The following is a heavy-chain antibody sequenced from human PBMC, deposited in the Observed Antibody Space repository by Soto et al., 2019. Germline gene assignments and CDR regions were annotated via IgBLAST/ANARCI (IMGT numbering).Heavy chain of an antibody. Sequence: ASVKVTCKASGYTFTDYYMHWVRRAPGQGLEWMGWINDNSGATRYSQRFQGRVTLTRDTSISTAYMELSSLRSDDTAVYYCARDSAAAAGLSFDSWGQGTLVTVSS. CDR1: GYTFTDYY. CDR2: INDNSGAT. D-gene: IGHD6-13*01. V-gene: IGHV1-2*02. CDR3: ARDSAAAAGLSFDS. J-gene: IGHJ4*02.